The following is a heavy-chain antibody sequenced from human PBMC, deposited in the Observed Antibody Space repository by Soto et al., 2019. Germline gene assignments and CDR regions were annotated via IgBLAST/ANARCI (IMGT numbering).Heavy chain of an antibody. CDR1: GFSVGGNY. J-gene: IGHJ4*02. CDR3: ARGTNSDC. V-gene: IGHV3-53*01. D-gene: IGHD2-21*01. CDR2: IYSGGNP. Sequence: EERLVQYGGGLVQPGGSLRLSCADYGFSVGGNYMSWVRQAPGKGLELVSLIYSGGNPFYADSMKGRFTLSRDNSNNMLYLQMDSLRAEDTAVYYCARGTNSDCWGQGTLVIVSS.